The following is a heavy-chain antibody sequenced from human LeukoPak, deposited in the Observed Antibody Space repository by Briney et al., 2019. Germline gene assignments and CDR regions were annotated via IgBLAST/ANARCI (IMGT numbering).Heavy chain of an antibody. D-gene: IGHD6-25*01. V-gene: IGHV1-8*03. Sequence: ASVKVSCKASGYTFTSYAMHWVRQAPGQGLEWMGWMNPNSGNTGYAQKFQGRVTITRNTSISTAYMELSSLRSEDTAVYYCARGGRLNWFDPWGQGTLVTVSS. CDR2: MNPNSGNT. CDR3: ARGGRLNWFDP. CDR1: GYTFTSYA. J-gene: IGHJ5*02.